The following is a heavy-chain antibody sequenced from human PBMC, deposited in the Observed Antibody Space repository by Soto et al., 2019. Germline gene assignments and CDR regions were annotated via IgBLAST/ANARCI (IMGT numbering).Heavy chain of an antibody. CDR2: ISTYNGDT. J-gene: IGHJ4*02. D-gene: IGHD3-3*01. Sequence: GGSVKVSCKASGYTFTSYGISCVVRSALRWREWMGWISTYNGDTNYAQKLQGRVTMTTDTSTSTAYMELRSLRSDDTAVYYCARVGVDFWSAYYGYYFDYWGQGTLVTVSS. V-gene: IGHV1-18*01. CDR3: ARVGVDFWSAYYGYYFDY. CDR1: GYTFTSYG.